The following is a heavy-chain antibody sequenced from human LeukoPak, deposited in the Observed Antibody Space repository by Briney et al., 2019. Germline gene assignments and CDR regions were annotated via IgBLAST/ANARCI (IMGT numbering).Heavy chain of an antibody. D-gene: IGHD3-3*01. CDR2: IYSSGSA. CDR1: GGSISSGDYY. J-gene: IGHJ5*02. CDR3: ARALISLRFLEWLLDWFDP. Sequence: SETLSLTCTVSGGSISSGDYYWSWIRQPPGKGLEWIGYIYSSGSAYYNPSLKSRVTISVDTSKNQFSLKLSSVTAADTAVYYCARALISLRFLEWLLDWFDPWGQGTLVTVSS. V-gene: IGHV4-30-4*08.